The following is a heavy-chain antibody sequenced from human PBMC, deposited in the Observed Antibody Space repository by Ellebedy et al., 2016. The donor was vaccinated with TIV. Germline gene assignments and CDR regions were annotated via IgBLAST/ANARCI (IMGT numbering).Heavy chain of an antibody. CDR2: IYYSGTT. Sequence: MPSETLSLTCTVSGGSISGRTYYWGWIRQPPGKGLEWIGTIYYSGTTYYNPSLKSRVTISRDASKNQFSLNLWSVTAADTAVYYCASVLGGRHTGDTHTFGHWGQGTLVTVSS. J-gene: IGHJ4*02. D-gene: IGHD3-16*01. V-gene: IGHV4-39*07. CDR3: ASVLGGRHTGDTHTFGH. CDR1: GGSISGRTYY.